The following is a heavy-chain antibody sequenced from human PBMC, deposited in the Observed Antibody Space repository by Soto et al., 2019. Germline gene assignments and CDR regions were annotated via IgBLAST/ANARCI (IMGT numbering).Heavy chain of an antibody. V-gene: IGHV1-69*06. J-gene: IGHJ6*02. CDR3: ATRFTVTTRYYYYGMDV. CDR1: GGTFSSYA. D-gene: IGHD4-17*01. Sequence: QVQLVQSGAEVKKPGSSVKVSCKASGGTFSSYAISWVRQAPGQGLEWMGGIIPIFGTANYAQKFQGRVTITADKSTSTAYMEMSRLRSEDTAVYYCATRFTVTTRYYYYGMDVWGQGTKVTVSS. CDR2: IIPIFGTA.